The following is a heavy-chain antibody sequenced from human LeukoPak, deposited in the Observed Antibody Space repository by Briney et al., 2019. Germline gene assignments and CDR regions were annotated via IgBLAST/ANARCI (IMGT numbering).Heavy chain of an antibody. Sequence: SETLSLTCTVSGGSISSGDYYWSWIRQPPGKGLEWIGYIYYSGSTYYNPSLKSRVTISVDTPKNQFSLKLSSVTAADTAVYYCARDGGRYCSSTSCPGPSHWFDPWGQGTLVTVSS. D-gene: IGHD2-2*01. J-gene: IGHJ5*02. CDR1: GGSISSGDYY. CDR3: ARDGGRYCSSTSCPGPSHWFDP. V-gene: IGHV4-30-4*08. CDR2: IYYSGST.